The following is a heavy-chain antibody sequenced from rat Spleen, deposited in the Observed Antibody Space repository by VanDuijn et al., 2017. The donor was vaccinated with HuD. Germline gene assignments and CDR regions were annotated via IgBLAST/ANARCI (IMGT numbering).Heavy chain of an antibody. CDR3: ATYRGSLQWPFDY. CDR2: ISYSGST. Sequence: EVQLQESGPGLVKPSQSISLTCSVTGYSITNNYWGWIRKFPGNEMEWMGYISYSGSTSYNPSLKSRISITRDTSKNQFFLQLNSVTADDTATYYCATYRGSLQWPFDYWGQGVMVTVSS. CDR1: GYSITNNY. J-gene: IGHJ2*01. D-gene: IGHD1-1*01. V-gene: IGHV3-1*01.